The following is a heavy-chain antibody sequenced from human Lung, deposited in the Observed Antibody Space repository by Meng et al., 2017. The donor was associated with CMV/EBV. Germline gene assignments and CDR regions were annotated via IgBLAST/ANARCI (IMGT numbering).Heavy chain of an antibody. CDR2: IFWNDDK. Sequence: SGPTLVXPTQTLTLTWTFSGFPLSTSGVGVGWIRQPPGKALEWLALIFWNDDKRYSPSLKSRLTITKDTSKNQVVLTMTNMDPVDTATYYCAHTLGGFTIFGVVISYDYWGQG. J-gene: IGHJ4*02. CDR1: GFPLSTSGVG. CDR3: AHTLGGFTIFGVVISYDY. V-gene: IGHV2-5*01. D-gene: IGHD3-3*01.